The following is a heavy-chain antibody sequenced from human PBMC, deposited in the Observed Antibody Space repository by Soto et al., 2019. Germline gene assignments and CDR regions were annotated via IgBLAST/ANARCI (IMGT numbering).Heavy chain of an antibody. D-gene: IGHD2-2*01. CDR2: FYYSENT. J-gene: IGHJ6*02. CDR3: ARLGGHCSSSSCFGFYGMDV. Sequence: PSETLSLTCAVSGGSITSSSYSWGWVRQPPGKGLEWIATFYYSENTHYNPSLESRVTISVDTSKNQFSLKLSSVTAADTAVYYCARLGGHCSSSSCFGFYGMDVWGQGTTVTVSS. V-gene: IGHV4-39*01. CDR1: GGSITSSSYS.